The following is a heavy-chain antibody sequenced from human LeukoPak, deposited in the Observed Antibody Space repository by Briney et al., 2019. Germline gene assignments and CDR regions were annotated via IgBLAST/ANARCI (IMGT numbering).Heavy chain of an antibody. V-gene: IGHV3-21*01. CDR2: INTVASYV. CDR1: GFTFSSYS. Sequence: GGSLRLSCAASGFTFSSYSFNWVRQAPGKGLEWVSSINTVASYVYYADSVRGRFTISRDNAENSLWLQMNGLRAEDSAVYYCARLRRNSDRSGFYYYYDNWGQGTLVTVSS. CDR3: ARLRRNSDRSGFYYYYDN. D-gene: IGHD3-22*01. J-gene: IGHJ4*02.